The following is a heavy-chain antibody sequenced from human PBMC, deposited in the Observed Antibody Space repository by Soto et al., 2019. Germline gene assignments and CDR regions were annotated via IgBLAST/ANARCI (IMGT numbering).Heavy chain of an antibody. CDR3: AREREYYDFWSGYWYYYGMDV. J-gene: IGHJ6*02. D-gene: IGHD3-3*01. CDR1: GFTFSNYA. V-gene: IGHV3-30-3*01. Sequence: GGSLRLSCAASGFTFSNYAMHWVRQAPGKGLEWVAVISYDGSNKYYADSVKGRFTISRDNSKNTLYLQMNSLRAEDTAVYYCAREREYYDFWSGYWYYYGMDVWGQGTTVTVSS. CDR2: ISYDGSNK.